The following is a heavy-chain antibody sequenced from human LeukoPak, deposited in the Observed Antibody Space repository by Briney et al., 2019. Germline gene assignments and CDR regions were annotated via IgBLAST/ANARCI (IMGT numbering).Heavy chain of an antibody. J-gene: IGHJ6*03. D-gene: IGHD2-2*01. CDR2: INTDGSST. CDR1: GFTFSSYW. Sequence: GGSLRLSCAASGFTFSSYWMHWVRQAPGKGLVWVSRINTDGSSTSYADSVKGRFTISRDNAKSTLYLQMNSLRAEDTAVYYCARISSYIVVVPAARPYYMDVWGKGTTVTVSS. V-gene: IGHV3-74*01. CDR3: ARISSYIVVVPAARPYYMDV.